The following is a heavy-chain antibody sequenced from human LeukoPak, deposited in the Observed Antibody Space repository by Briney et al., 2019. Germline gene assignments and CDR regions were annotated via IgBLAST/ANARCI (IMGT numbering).Heavy chain of an antibody. V-gene: IGHV1-8*01. CDR1: GYTFTSYD. CDR2: MSPNSGDT. CDR3: ARGPPNWGYDY. J-gene: IGHJ4*02. D-gene: IGHD7-27*01. Sequence: ASVKVSCKAPGYTFTSYDFNWVRQATGQRPEWMGWMSPNSGDTGYAQKFQDRVTMTRNTSISTAYMELSSLRSDDTAVYYCARGPPNWGYDYWGPGTLVTVSS.